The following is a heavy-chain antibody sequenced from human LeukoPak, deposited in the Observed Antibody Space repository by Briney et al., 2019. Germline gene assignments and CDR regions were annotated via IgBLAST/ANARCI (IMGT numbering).Heavy chain of an antibody. V-gene: IGHV1-8*01. CDR1: GYTFTSYD. CDR2: MSPNSGDT. CDR3: ARGPPNWGYDY. J-gene: IGHJ4*02. D-gene: IGHD7-27*01. Sequence: ASVKVSCKAPGYTFTSYDFNWVRQATGQRPEWMGWMSPNSGDTGYAQKFQDRVTMTRNTSISTAYMELSSLRSDDTAVYYCARGPPNWGYDYWGPGTLVTVSS.